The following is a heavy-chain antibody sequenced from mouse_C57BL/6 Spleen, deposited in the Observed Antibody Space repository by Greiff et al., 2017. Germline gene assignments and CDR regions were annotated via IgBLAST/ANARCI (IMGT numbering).Heavy chain of an antibody. CDR2: IDPETGGT. Sequence: VQLQQSGAELVRPGASVTLSCKASGYKFSDYEMHWVKQTPVHGLEWVGAIDPETGGTDYKQKFKGKARLTADNASSTAYMELRSLTSEDSAVYYCTRRDYYEDWYFDVWGTGSTVTVSS. CDR1: GYKFSDYE. CDR3: TRRDYYEDWYFDV. D-gene: IGHD1-1*01. V-gene: IGHV1-15*01. J-gene: IGHJ1*03.